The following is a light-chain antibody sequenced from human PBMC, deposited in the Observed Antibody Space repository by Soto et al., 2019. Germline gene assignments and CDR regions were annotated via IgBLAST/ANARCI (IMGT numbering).Light chain of an antibody. CDR3: HKYTNPPLS. CDR2: DAS. V-gene: IGKV1-33*01. CDR1: QDISDS. Sequence: DIQMTQSPSSLSASVGDRITITCQASQDISDSLNWYQQKPGRAPNLLIYDASNLETGVPSRFSGSGSGTDFTFPTTALQPEDIETYSCHKYTNPPLSFGGGTKGETK. J-gene: IGKJ4*01.